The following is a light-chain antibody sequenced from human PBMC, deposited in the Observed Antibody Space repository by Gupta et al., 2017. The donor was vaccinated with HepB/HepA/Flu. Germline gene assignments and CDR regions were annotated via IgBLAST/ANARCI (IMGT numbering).Light chain of an antibody. V-gene: IGLV1-47*01. CDR1: SSNIGNNF. Sequence: QSVLTQPPSASGTPGQRVTISCSGSSSNIGNNFVYWYQQLPRTTPKLLIYRNDQRPSGVPDRFSVSKSEISASLAISGLRSEDEADYYCAVWDGSLSGVVFGGGTKLTVL. CDR3: AVWDGSLSGVV. CDR2: RND. J-gene: IGLJ3*02.